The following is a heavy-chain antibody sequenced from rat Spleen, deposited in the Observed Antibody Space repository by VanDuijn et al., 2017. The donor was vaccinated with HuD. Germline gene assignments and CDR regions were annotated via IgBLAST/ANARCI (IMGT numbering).Heavy chain of an antibody. V-gene: IGHV5-17*01. CDR3: TRGKYYRSYVMDA. CDR2: ISYEDTST. CDR1: GFTFSDYA. J-gene: IGHJ4*01. D-gene: IGHD1-5*01. Sequence: EVHLVESGGGLVQPGRSLKFSCAASGFTFSDYAMAWVRQAPKKGLEWVATISYEDTSTYYGDSVKGRFTISRDNAKSTLYLQMSRLRSEETATYYSTRGKYYRSYVMDAWGQGAAVPVSS.